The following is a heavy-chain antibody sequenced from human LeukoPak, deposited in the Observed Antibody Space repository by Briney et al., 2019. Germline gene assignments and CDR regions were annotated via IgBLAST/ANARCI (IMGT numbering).Heavy chain of an antibody. CDR3: ARRSDGYNL. CDR2: IYYSGST. Sequence: KSSETLSLTCAVYGGSFSGYYWSWIRQPPGKGLEWIGYIYYSGSTNYNPSLKSRVTISVDTSKNQFSLKLSSVTAADTAVYYCARRSDGYNLWGQGTLVTVSS. V-gene: IGHV4-59*01. CDR1: GGSFSGYY. J-gene: IGHJ5*02. D-gene: IGHD5-24*01.